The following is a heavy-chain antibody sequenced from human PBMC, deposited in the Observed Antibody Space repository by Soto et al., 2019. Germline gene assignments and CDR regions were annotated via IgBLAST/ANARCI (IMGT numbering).Heavy chain of an antibody. V-gene: IGHV1-2*04. J-gene: IGHJ3*02. CDR3: ARVTTMVRGVRIGTAYDAFDI. Sequence: ASVKVSCKASGYTFTGDYMHWVRQAPGQGLEWMGWINPNSGGTNYAQKFQGWVTMTRDTSISTAYMELSRLRSDDTAVYYCARVTTMVRGVRIGTAYDAFDIWGQGTMVTVSS. D-gene: IGHD3-10*01. CDR1: GYTFTGDY. CDR2: INPNSGGT.